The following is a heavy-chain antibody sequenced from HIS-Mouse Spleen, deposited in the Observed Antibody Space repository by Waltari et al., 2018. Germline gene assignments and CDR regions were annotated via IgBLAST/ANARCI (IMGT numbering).Heavy chain of an antibody. J-gene: IGHJ2*01. CDR3: ARDSGSYSFWYFDL. CDR2: IIPIFGTA. V-gene: IGHV1-69*01. CDR1: GGTFSSYA. D-gene: IGHD1-26*01. Sequence: QLQLVQSGAEVKKPGSSVKVYCKASGGTFSSYAISWVRQAPGQGLEWMGGIIPIFGTANYAQKFQGRVTITADESTSTAYMELSSLRSEDTAVYYCARDSGSYSFWYFDLWGRGTLVTVSS.